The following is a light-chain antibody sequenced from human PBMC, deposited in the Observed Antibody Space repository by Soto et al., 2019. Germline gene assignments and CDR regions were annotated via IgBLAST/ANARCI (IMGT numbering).Light chain of an antibody. CDR3: QHYNSYSEA. V-gene: IGKV1-5*01. J-gene: IGKJ1*01. CDR1: QSISSW. CDR2: DAS. Sequence: DIQMTPSPSTLSASVGDRVTITCRASQSISSWLAWYQQKPGKAPKLLIYDASSLESGVPSRFSGSGSGTEFTLTISSLQPDDFATYYCQHYNSYSEAFGQGTKV.